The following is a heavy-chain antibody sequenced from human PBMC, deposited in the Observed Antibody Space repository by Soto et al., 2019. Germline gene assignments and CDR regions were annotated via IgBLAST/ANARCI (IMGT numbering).Heavy chain of an antibody. CDR1: GFTFSSYA. CDR2: ISGSGGST. Sequence: GGSLRLSCAASGFTFSSYAMSWVRQAPGKGLELVSAISGSGGSTYYADSVKGRFTISRDNSKYTLYVQMNSLRAEGTAVYYCAKSSTGDYVIGYFDYWGQGTLVTVSS. V-gene: IGHV3-23*01. J-gene: IGHJ4*02. CDR3: AKSSTGDYVIGYFDY. D-gene: IGHD3-16*01.